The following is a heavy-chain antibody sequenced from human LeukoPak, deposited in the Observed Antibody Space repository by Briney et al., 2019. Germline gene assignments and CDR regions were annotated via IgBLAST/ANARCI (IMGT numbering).Heavy chain of an antibody. CDR3: ARGTNGIWSFDY. V-gene: IGHV3-74*01. CDR2: INSDGSDT. J-gene: IGHJ4*02. D-gene: IGHD2-8*01. CDR1: GFTFTTYW. Sequence: PGGSLRLSCAASGFTFTTYWMHWVRQAPGKGLVWVSRINSDGSDTTYADSVKGRFTISRDNAKNTLYLQMNSLRAEDTAVYYCARGTNGIWSFDYWGRGTLVTVSS.